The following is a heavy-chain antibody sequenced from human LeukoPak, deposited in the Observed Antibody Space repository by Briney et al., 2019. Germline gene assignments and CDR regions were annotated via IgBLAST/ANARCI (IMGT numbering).Heavy chain of an antibody. Sequence: GGSLRLSCAASVFTFSSYSMNWVRQAPGKGLEWVSSISSSSSYIYYADSVKGRFTISRDNAKNSLYLQMNSLRAEDTAVYYCARGGIAAAGTFDYWGQGTLVTVSS. CDR3: ARGGIAAAGTFDY. J-gene: IGHJ4*02. V-gene: IGHV3-21*01. D-gene: IGHD6-13*01. CDR1: VFTFSSYS. CDR2: ISSSSSYI.